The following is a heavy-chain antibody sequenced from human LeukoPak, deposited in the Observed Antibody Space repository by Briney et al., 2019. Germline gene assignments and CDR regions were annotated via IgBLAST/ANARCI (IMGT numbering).Heavy chain of an antibody. J-gene: IGHJ4*02. CDR3: TTLGYHLDS. D-gene: IGHD3-22*01. CDR2: FAGSDTTK. CDR1: GFDFGAYE. Sequence: GGSLRLSCAASGFDFGAYEMNWVRQAPGKGLEWVAYFAGSDTTKYYADSVKGRFTISRDNAKNSLYLRMNSLRAEDTALYYCTTLGYHLDSWGQGTLVTVSS. V-gene: IGHV3-48*03.